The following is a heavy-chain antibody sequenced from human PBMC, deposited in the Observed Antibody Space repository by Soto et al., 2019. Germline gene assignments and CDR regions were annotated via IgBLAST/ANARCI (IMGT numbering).Heavy chain of an antibody. CDR1: GGSISSGGYF. D-gene: IGHD7-27*01. V-gene: IGHV4-30-4*01. CDR2: VYNIGST. CDR3: ARGPAGDKVDY. J-gene: IGHJ4*02. Sequence: QVQLQESGPGLVEPSQTLSLTCTVSGGSISSGGYFWSWIRQPPGKGLEWIGHVYNIGSTYSNPSLTSRVTISVDTSKNQFSLRLSFVTAADTAVYYCARGPAGDKVDYWGQGPLVTVSS.